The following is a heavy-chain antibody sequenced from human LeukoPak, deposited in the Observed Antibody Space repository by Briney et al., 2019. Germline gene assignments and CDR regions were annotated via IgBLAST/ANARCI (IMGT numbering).Heavy chain of an antibody. CDR2: IYPGDSDT. CDR1: GYSFTSYW. V-gene: IGHV5-51*01. CDR3: ARPSFFDRNDFWSGYYPTPFDY. Sequence: PGESLKISCKGSGYSFTSYWIGWVRQMPGKGLEWMGIIYPGDSDTRYSPSFQGQVTISADKSISTAYLQWSSLKASDTAMYYCARPSFFDRNDFWSGYYPTPFDYWGQGTLVTVSS. D-gene: IGHD3-3*01. J-gene: IGHJ4*02.